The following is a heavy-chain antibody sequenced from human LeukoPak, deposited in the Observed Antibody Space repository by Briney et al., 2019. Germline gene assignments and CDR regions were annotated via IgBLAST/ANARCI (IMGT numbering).Heavy chain of an antibody. J-gene: IGHJ4*02. D-gene: IGHD5-18*01. CDR3: AKDSYGPYPH. CDR1: GFTFGNYG. V-gene: IGHV3-23*01. CDR2: ISGSGGST. Sequence: PGGSLRLSCAASGFTFGNYGMNWVRQAPGKGLEWVSAISGSGGSTYYADSVKGRFTISRDNSKNTLYLQMNSLRAEDTAVYYCAKDSYGPYPHWGQGTLVTVSS.